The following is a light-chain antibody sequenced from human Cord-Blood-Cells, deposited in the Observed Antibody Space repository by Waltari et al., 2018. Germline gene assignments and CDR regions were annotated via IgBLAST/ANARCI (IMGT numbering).Light chain of an antibody. Sequence: EIVLTQSPGTLSLYPGERATLSCRASQSVSSSYLAWYQQKPGQAHRLLIYGASSRATGIPDRFSGSGSGTDFTLTISRLEPEDFAVYYCQQYGSSPYTFGQGTKLEIK. CDR3: QQYGSSPYT. CDR1: QSVSSSY. CDR2: GAS. V-gene: IGKV3-20*01. J-gene: IGKJ2*01.